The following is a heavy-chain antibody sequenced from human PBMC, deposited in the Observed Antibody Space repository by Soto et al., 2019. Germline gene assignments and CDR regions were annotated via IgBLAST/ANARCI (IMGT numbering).Heavy chain of an antibody. D-gene: IGHD2-15*01. J-gene: IGHJ4*02. CDR2: ISAYNGNT. CDR3: ARGSDIVVVVAATEFDY. Sequence: QVKLVQSGAEVKKPGASVKVSCKASGYTFTSYGISWVRQAPGQGREWMGWISAYNGNTNNAQKLQGRVTMTTDTPTSTAYMELRSLRSDDTAVYYCARGSDIVVVVAATEFDYWGQGTLVTVSS. V-gene: IGHV1-18*01. CDR1: GYTFTSYG.